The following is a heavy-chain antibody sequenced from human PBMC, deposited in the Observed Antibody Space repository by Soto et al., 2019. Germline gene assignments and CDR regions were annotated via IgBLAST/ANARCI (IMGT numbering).Heavy chain of an antibody. J-gene: IGHJ4*02. CDR1: GGSISSGDYY. CDR3: GASFLEWSYYFDY. CDR2: IYYSGST. D-gene: IGHD3-3*02. V-gene: IGHV4-30-4*01. Sequence: SETLSLTCTVSGGSISSGDYYWSWIRQPPGKGLEWIGYIYYSGSTYYNPSLKSRVTISVDTSKNQFSLKLSSVTAADTAVYYCGASFLEWSYYFDYWGQGTLVTVSS.